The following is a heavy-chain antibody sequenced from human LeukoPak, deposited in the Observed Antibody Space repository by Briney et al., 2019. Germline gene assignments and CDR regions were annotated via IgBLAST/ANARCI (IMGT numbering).Heavy chain of an antibody. CDR2: INPNGGGT. V-gene: IGHV1-2*02. J-gene: IGHJ6*03. CDR3: VRELGVSSGWYYYYYMEL. D-gene: IGHD6-19*01. Sequence: GGSVKVSCKASGYTFTGYYMNWVRQAPGQGLEWMGCINPNGGGTNYAQKFQGRVTMTRDTSISTAYMELSRLTSDDTAVYYCVRELGVSSGWYYYYYMELWGKGTTVTVSS. CDR1: GYTFTGYY.